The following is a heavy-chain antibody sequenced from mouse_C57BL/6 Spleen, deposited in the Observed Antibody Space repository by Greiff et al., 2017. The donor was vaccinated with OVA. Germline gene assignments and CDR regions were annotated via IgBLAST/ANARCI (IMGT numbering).Heavy chain of an antibody. CDR2: IYPGSGST. CDR3: ARLYYGSSYWGY. D-gene: IGHD1-1*01. V-gene: IGHV1-55*01. Sequence: QVQLQQPGAELVKPGASVKMSCKASGYTFTSYWITWVKQRPGQGLEWIGDIYPGSGSTNYNEKFKSKATLTVDTSSSTAYMQLSSLTSEDSAVYYCARLYYGSSYWGYWGQGTTLTVSS. J-gene: IGHJ2*01. CDR1: GYTFTSYW.